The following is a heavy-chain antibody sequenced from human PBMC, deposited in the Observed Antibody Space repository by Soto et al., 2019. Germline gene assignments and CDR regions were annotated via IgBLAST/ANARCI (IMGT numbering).Heavy chain of an antibody. V-gene: IGHV3-72*01. D-gene: IGHD6-19*01. J-gene: IGHJ4*02. Sequence: GGSLRLSCAASGFTFSDHYMDWVRQAPGKGLEWVGRTRNKANSYTTEYAASVKGRFTISRGDSKNSLYLQMNSLKTEDTAVYYCARLSVYWGQGTLVTVSS. CDR1: GFTFSDHY. CDR3: ARLSVY. CDR2: TRNKANSYTT.